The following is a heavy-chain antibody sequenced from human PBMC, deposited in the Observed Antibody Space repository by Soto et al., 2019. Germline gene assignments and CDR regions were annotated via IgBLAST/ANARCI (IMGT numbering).Heavy chain of an antibody. CDR2: IIPIFSKT. V-gene: IGHV1-69*13. D-gene: IGHD7-27*01. J-gene: IGHJ4*02. CDR3: ATDVVRSTGGDS. CDR1: GYTFTTYS. Sequence: SVKVSCKASGYTFTTYSVHWVLQFPGQVLEWMGWIIPIFSKTNFAPKFQGRVTFTADESTRTVYMELSSLRSEDTAIYYCATDVVRSTGGDSWGQGTLVTVYS.